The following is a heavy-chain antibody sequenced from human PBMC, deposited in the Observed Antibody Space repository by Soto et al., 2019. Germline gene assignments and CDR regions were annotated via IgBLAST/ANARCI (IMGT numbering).Heavy chain of an antibody. CDR1: GGTFSSYA. CDR3: ASPLRYFEWLPFDY. Sequence: SVKVSCKASGGTFSSYAISWVRQAPGQGLEWMGGIIPIFGTANYAQKFQGRVTITADESTSTAYMELSSLRSEDTAVYYCASPLRYFEWLPFDYWGQGTLVTVSS. J-gene: IGHJ4*02. D-gene: IGHD3-9*01. V-gene: IGHV1-69*13. CDR2: IIPIFGTA.